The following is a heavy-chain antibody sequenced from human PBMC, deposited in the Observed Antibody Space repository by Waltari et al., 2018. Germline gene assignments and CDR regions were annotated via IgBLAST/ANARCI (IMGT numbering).Heavy chain of an antibody. V-gene: IGHV3-23*01. CDR1: GFTFSTYA. J-gene: IGHJ6*02. Sequence: EVQVLESGGGLVQPGGSLRLSCAASGFTFSTYALSWVHQCPGKGLEWVSGNGDRGCGTYYADSVKGRFTICRDNAKKTLYLLMNSLRAEDTAVYYGARHLTWIQLWLGYYYYGMDVWGQGTTVTVSS. CDR2: NGDRGCGT. D-gene: IGHD5-18*01. CDR3: ARHLTWIQLWLGYYYYGMDV.